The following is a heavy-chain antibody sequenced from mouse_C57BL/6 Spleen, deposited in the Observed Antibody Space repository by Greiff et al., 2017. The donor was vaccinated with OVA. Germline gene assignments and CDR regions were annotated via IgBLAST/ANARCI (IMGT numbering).Heavy chain of an antibody. CDR2: IYPGSGST. CDR3: ARAGSSGYVVDY. Sequence: QVQLQQPGAELVKPGASVKMSCKASGYTFTSYWITWVKERPGQGLEWIGDIYPGSGSTNYNEKFKSKATLTVDTSSSTAYMQLSSLTSEDSAVYYCARAGSSGYVVDYWGQGTTLTVSS. CDR1: GYTFTSYW. D-gene: IGHD3-2*02. V-gene: IGHV1-55*01. J-gene: IGHJ2*01.